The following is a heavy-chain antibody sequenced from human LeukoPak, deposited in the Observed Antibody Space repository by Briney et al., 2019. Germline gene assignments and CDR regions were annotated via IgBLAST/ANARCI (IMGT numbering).Heavy chain of an antibody. CDR1: GFTFNNYA. D-gene: IGHD3-16*01. J-gene: IGHJ4*02. CDR3: AKDGFCSDTSDWGFES. Sequence: GGSLRLSCAGSGFTFNNYAMTWVRQAPGKGLDWVSSITGSGGTKFYADSVKGRFTVSRDNSKNIVHLQMDSLGADDAAVYYCAKDGFCSDTSDWGFESWGQGTLVTVSS. V-gene: IGHV3-23*01. CDR2: ITGSGGTK.